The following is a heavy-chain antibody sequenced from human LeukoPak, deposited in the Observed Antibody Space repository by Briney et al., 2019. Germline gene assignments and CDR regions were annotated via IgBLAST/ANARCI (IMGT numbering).Heavy chain of an antibody. D-gene: IGHD2-2*01. CDR2: INPNFGTA. CDR1: GYTFTGYY. V-gene: IGHV1-2*02. J-gene: IGHJ6*04. CDR3: ASWKRAVVPAANYYYYYGMDV. Sequence: GASVKVSCKASGYTFTGYYMHWVRQAPGQGLEWMGWINPNFGTANYAQKFQGRVTITRDKSTSTAYMELSSLRSEDTAVYYCASWKRAVVPAANYYYYYGMDVWGKGTTVTVSS.